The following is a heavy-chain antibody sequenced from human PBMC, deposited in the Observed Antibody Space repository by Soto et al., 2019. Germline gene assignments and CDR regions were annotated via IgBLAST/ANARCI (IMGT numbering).Heavy chain of an antibody. Sequence: QVQLVQSGPEVKKPGASVKVSKASGYTFIDYGISWVRQAPGQGLEWMGWISGYNGNTNYAQKLQGRVTMTTDTSTSTAYMELRSLRSDDTAIYYCAREGLRFPMDVWGQGTTVIVSS. CDR2: ISGYNGNT. V-gene: IGHV1-18*01. J-gene: IGHJ6*02. D-gene: IGHD4-17*01. CDR3: AREGLRFPMDV. CDR1: GYTFIDYG.